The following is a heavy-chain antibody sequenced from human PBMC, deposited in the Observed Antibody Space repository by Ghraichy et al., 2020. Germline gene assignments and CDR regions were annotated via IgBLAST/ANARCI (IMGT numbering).Heavy chain of an antibody. V-gene: IGHV3-30*18. CDR1: GFTFSSYG. CDR2: ISYDGSNK. D-gene: IGHD2-15*01. CDR3: AKSEDWVGAAAFDI. Sequence: GGSLRLSCAASGFTFSSYGMHWVRQAPGKGLEWVAVISYDGSNKYYADSVKGRFTISRDNSKNTLYLQMNSLRAEDTAVYYCAKSEDWVGAAAFDIWGQGTMVTVSS. J-gene: IGHJ3*02.